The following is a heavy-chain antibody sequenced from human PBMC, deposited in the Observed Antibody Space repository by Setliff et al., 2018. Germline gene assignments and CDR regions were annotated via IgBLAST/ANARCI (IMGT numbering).Heavy chain of an antibody. J-gene: IGHJ4*02. V-gene: IGHV4-38-2*01. D-gene: IGHD2-15*01. CDR2: IYHDGRA. CDR1: GLSISGEYY. Sequence: SETLSLTCAVSGLSISGEYYWGWIRQPPGGGPAWIGIIYHDGRAYYSTSLKSRVNLSLDMSKAQFSLHLNSVTAADTAVYYCMRQVGGGLWYFDYWGQGILVTVSS. CDR3: MRQVGGGLWYFDY.